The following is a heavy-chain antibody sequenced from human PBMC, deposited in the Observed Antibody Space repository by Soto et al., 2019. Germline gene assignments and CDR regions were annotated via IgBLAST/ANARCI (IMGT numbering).Heavy chain of an antibody. V-gene: IGHV1-69*13. CDR3: ARTGGSPYSFQGYYYGMDV. D-gene: IGHD3-22*01. Sequence: GASVKVSCKASGGTFSSYAISWVRQAPGQGLEWMGGIIPIFGTANYAQKFQGRVTITADESTSTAYMELSSLRSEDTAVYYCARTGGSPYSFQGYYYGMDVWGQGTTVTVSS. J-gene: IGHJ6*02. CDR2: IIPIFGTA. CDR1: GGTFSSYA.